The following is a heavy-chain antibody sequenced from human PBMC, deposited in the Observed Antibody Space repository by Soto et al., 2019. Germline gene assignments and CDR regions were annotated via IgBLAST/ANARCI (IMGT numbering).Heavy chain of an antibody. V-gene: IGHV4-39*01. Sequence: SETLSLTCTVSGGSITTDSYYWGWIRQPPGKGLEWIGSIYYTGSTHYNPSLKSRVAISADKSKNVFSLKLNSVTAADTAVYYCARPQSHLSYGMDVWGKGSTVTVSS. CDR2: IYYTGST. CDR3: ARPQSHLSYGMDV. J-gene: IGHJ6*04. CDR1: GGSITTDSYY.